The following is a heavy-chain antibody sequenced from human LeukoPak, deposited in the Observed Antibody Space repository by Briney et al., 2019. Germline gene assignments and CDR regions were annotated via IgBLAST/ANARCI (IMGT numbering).Heavy chain of an antibody. Sequence: SETLSLTCTVSGGSISSSSYYWGWIRQPPGKGLEWIGSIYYSGSTYYNPSLKSRVTISVDTSKNQFSLKLSSVTAADTAVYYCAGDPVDTAMANYDSSGYYYYFDYWGQGTLVTVSS. CDR1: GGSISSSSYY. J-gene: IGHJ4*02. CDR3: AGDPVDTAMANYDSSGYYYYFDY. CDR2: IYYSGST. V-gene: IGHV4-39*07. D-gene: IGHD3-22*01.